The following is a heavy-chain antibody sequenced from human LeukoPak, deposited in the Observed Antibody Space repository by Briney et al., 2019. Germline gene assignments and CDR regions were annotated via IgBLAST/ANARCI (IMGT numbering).Heavy chain of an antibody. Sequence: ASETLSLTRTVSGGPVSSTEFYWGWIRQPPGKGLQWIGNIYYTGSTYYNPSLNSRVTMSVDTSQNQFSLKMTSVTAADTAVYYCARLSKGRYFDYIFDYWGQGTLVTVSS. D-gene: IGHD3-9*01. V-gene: IGHV4-39*01. CDR2: IYYTGST. CDR3: ARLSKGRYFDYIFDY. J-gene: IGHJ4*02. CDR1: GGPVSSTEFY.